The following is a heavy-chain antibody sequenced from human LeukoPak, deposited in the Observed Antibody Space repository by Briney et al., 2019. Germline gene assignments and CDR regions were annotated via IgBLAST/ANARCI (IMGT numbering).Heavy chain of an antibody. CDR3: ARGILRQNWFDP. J-gene: IGHJ5*02. CDR1: GYTFTSYA. V-gene: IGHV1-3*01. CDR2: INAGNGNT. D-gene: IGHD3-3*01. Sequence: ASVKVSCKASGYTFTSYAMHWVRQAPGQRLEWMGWINAGNGNTKYSQKLQGRVTMTTDTSTSTAYMELRSLRSDDTAVYYCARGILRQNWFDPWGQGTLVTVSS.